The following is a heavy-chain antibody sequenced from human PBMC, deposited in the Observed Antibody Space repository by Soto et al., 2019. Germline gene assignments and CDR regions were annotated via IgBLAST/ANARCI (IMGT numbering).Heavy chain of an antibody. V-gene: IGHV1-3*01. CDR3: ARDLGGWPDY. J-gene: IGHJ4*02. CDR2: INAGNGNT. CDR1: GYTFTSYA. D-gene: IGHD6-19*01. Sequence: QVQLVQSGAEVKKPGASVKVSCKASGYTFTSYAIHWVRKAPGQRLEWMGWINAGNGNTKYSQKFQDGVTITRDTSASTAYMELSSLRSEDTAVYYCARDLGGWPDYWGQGTLVTVSS.